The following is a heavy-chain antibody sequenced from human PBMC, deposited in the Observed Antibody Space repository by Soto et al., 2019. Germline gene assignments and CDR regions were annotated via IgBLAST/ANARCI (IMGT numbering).Heavy chain of an antibody. CDR3: ARPRFRGMDV. J-gene: IGHJ6*02. CDR2: IKEDGSEK. V-gene: IGHV3-7*03. Sequence: GGSLRLSCVGSGFRISNYFMSWVRQAPGKGLEWVANIKEDGSEKYYVGSVKGRFTISRDNAKNSLYLQVNSLRDEDTAVYYCARPRFRGMDVWGQGTKVTVYS. D-gene: IGHD3-3*01. CDR1: GFRISNYF.